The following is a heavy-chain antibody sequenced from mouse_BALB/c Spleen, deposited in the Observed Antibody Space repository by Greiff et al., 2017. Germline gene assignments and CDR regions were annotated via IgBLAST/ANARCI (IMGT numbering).Heavy chain of an antibody. V-gene: IGHV1-4*01. CDR1: GYTFTSYT. D-gene: IGHD5-1*01. Sequence: QVQLQQSGAELARPGASVKMSCKASGYTFTSYTMHWVKQRPGQGLEWIGYINPSSGYTNYNQKFKDKATLTADKSSSTAYMQLSSLTSEDSAVYYCAYSPEYSAIGNRGQGKSETVSS. CDR2: INPSSGYT. CDR3: AYSPEYSAIGN. J-gene: IGHJ4*01.